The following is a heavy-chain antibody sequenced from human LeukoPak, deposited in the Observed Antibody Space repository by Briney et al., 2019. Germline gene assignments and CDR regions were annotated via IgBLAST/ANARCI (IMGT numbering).Heavy chain of an antibody. V-gene: IGHV3-30*02. CDR2: IRYDGSNK. J-gene: IGHJ4*02. Sequence: PGGSLRLSCAASGFTFSSYGMHWVRQAPGKGLEWVAFIRYDGSNKYYADSVKGRFTISRDNSKNTLYLQMNSLRAEDTAVYYCANLVVVAATRDYWGQGTLVTVSS. CDR3: ANLVVVAATRDY. D-gene: IGHD2-15*01. CDR1: GFTFSSYG.